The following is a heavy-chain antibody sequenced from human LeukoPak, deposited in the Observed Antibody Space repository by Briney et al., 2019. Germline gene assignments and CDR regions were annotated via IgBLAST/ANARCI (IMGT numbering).Heavy chain of an antibody. CDR1: GFTVSSNS. D-gene: IGHD6-13*01. V-gene: IGHV3-66*02. CDR3: ARQPGIAAAGQYYYYYYGMDV. J-gene: IGHJ6*02. CDR2: IYSGGST. Sequence: GGSLRLSCAASGFTVSSNSMSWVRQAPGKGLEWVSVIYSGGSTYYADSVKGRFTISRDNSKNTLYLQMNSLRAEDTAVYYCARQPGIAAAGQYYYYYYGMDVWGQGTTVTVSS.